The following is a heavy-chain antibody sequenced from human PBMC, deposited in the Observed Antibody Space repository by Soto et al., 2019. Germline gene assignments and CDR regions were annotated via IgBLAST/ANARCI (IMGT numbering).Heavy chain of an antibody. V-gene: IGHV3-33*01. CDR3: ARDWESYCSGGSCYFDY. Sequence: GGSLRLSCAASGFTFSSYGMHWVRQAPGKGLEWVAVIWYDGSNKYYADSVKGRFTISRDNSKNTLYLQMNSLRAEDTAVYYCARDWESYCSGGSCYFDYWGQGTLVTVSS. D-gene: IGHD2-15*01. CDR1: GFTFSSYG. J-gene: IGHJ4*02. CDR2: IWYDGSNK.